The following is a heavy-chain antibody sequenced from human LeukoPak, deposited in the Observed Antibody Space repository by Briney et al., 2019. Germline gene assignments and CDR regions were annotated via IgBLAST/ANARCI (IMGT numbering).Heavy chain of an antibody. J-gene: IGHJ4*02. CDR3: AREDTTLVASSRLDY. D-gene: IGHD5-18*01. Sequence: PGGSLRLSCAASGFTISGHWMHWVRQGPGKGLVWVSRINSDGNSIAYADSVKGRFTISRDNANNMPYLQMNSLRAEDTAIYYCAREDTTLVASSRLDYWGQGTLVTVSS. CDR2: INSDGNSI. V-gene: IGHV3-74*01. CDR1: GFTISGHW.